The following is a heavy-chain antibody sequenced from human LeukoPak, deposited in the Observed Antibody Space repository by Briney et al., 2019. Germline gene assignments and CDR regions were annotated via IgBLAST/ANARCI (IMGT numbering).Heavy chain of an antibody. CDR3: ARRRYSGTFDAFDI. J-gene: IGHJ3*02. V-gene: IGHV4-61*02. CDR2: IYTSGST. D-gene: IGHD1-26*01. Sequence: SETLSLTCTVSGYSISSGYYWGWIRQPAGKGLEWIGRIYTSGSTNYNPSLKSRVTISVDTSKNQFSLKLSSVTAADTAVYYCARRRYSGTFDAFDIWGQGTMVTVSS. CDR1: GYSISSGYY.